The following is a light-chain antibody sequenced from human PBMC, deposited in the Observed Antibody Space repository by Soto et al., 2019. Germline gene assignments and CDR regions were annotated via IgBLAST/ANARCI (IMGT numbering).Light chain of an antibody. CDR3: QQYNSYPWT. V-gene: IGKV1-5*03. Sequence: DIQMTQSPSTVSAYVGDSVTITCRASQSITTWLAWYQQRPGKAPKLLIYKASTLESGVPSNFSGSGSGTEFTLTISSLQPEDFATYYCQQYNSYPWTFGQGTKVDIK. CDR2: KAS. J-gene: IGKJ1*01. CDR1: QSITTW.